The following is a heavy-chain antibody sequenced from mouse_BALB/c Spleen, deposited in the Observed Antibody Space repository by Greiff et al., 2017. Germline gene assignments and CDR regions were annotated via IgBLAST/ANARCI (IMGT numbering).Heavy chain of an antibody. J-gene: IGHJ2*01. D-gene: IGHD2-2*01. CDR2: IYPGDGDT. CDR3: AREIYYGYDDY. CDR1: GYAFSSSW. V-gene: IGHV1-82*01. Sequence: VQLQQSGPELVKPGASVKISCKASGYAFSSSWMNWVKQRPGQGLEWIGRIYPGDGDTNYNGKFKGKATLTADKSSSTAYMQLSSLTSVDSAVYFCAREIYYGYDDYWGQGTTLTVSS.